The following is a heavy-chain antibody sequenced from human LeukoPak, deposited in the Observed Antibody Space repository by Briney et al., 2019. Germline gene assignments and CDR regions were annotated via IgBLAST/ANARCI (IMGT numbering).Heavy chain of an antibody. Sequence: ASVKVSCKASGYTFTGYYMHWVRQAPGQGLERMGRISPNSGGTNYAQKFQGRVTMTRDTSISTAYMELSRLRSDDTAVYYCARGYMAYYYDSAGYWGQGTLVTVSS. V-gene: IGHV1-2*06. CDR2: ISPNSGGT. CDR3: ARGYMAYYYDSAGY. D-gene: IGHD3-22*01. J-gene: IGHJ4*02. CDR1: GYTFTGYY.